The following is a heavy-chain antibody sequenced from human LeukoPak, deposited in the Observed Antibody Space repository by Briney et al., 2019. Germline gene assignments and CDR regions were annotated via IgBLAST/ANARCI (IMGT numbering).Heavy chain of an antibody. Sequence: GGSLRLSCAASGFTFSSYEMNWVRQAPGKGLEWVAFIRYDGSNKYYADSVKGRFTISRDNSKNTLYLQMNSLRAEDTAVYYCAKSLRGQLGGNWGQGTLVTVSS. CDR3: AKSLRGQLGGN. J-gene: IGHJ4*02. CDR2: IRYDGSNK. D-gene: IGHD4-23*01. V-gene: IGHV3-30*02. CDR1: GFTFSSYE.